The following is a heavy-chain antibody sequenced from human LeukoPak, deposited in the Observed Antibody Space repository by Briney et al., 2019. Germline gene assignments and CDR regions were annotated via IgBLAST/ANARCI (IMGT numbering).Heavy chain of an antibody. Sequence: WASVKVSCKASGYIFTNYYMHWVRQAPGQGLEWMGTINPSGGSTTYVQKFQGRVTMTRDTSTSTVYMELSSLRSEDTAVYYCARDHGSAYYRAPRHWGQGTLVTVSS. CDR2: INPSGGST. CDR1: GYIFTNYY. V-gene: IGHV1-46*01. CDR3: ARDHGSAYYRAPRH. D-gene: IGHD3-10*01. J-gene: IGHJ4*02.